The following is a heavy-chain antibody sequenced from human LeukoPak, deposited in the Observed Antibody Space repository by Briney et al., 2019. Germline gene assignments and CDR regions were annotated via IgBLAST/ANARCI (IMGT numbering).Heavy chain of an antibody. CDR1: GYTFTGYY. Sequence: ASVKVSCKASGYTFTGYYMHWVRQAPGQGLEWMGWINPNTGGIKYAQKFQGRVTMTRDTSISTSYMDLSRLRSDDTAVYYCARDIAYGDYPYNWGQGTLVTVSS. D-gene: IGHD4-17*01. J-gene: IGHJ4*02. V-gene: IGHV1-2*02. CDR2: INPNTGGI. CDR3: ARDIAYGDYPYN.